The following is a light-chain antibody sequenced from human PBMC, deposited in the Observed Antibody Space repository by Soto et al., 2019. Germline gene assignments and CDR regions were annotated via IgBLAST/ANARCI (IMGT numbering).Light chain of an antibody. V-gene: IGLV2-23*02. CDR1: SGDVGNYNL. CDR2: EVN. J-gene: IGLJ1*01. Sequence: QSVLTQPASVSGSPGQSITISCTGTSGDVGNYNLVSWYQQHPGKAPKLMIYEVNKWPSGVSNRFSGSKSGNTASLTISGLQAEDEADYYCCSYVGSSTCHVFGTGTKVTVL. CDR3: CSYVGSSTCHV.